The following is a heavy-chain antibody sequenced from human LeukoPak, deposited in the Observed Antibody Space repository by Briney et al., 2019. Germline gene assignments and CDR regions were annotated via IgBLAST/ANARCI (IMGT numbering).Heavy chain of an antibody. CDR2: IYYTGST. V-gene: IGHV4-59*01. CDR1: GGSISTYY. J-gene: IGHJ3*02. D-gene: IGHD5-18*01. CDR3: ARAAAYSYASRSGAFDI. Sequence: SETLSLTCTVSGGSISTYYWNWLRQPPGKGLEWIGYIYYTGSTNYNPSLKSRVTTSVDTSKNQFSLKLSSVTAADTAVYYCARAAAYSYASRSGAFDIWGQGTMVTVSS.